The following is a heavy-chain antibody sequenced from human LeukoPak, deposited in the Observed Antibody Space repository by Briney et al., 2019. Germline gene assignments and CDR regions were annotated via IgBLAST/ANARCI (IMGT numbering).Heavy chain of an antibody. CDR3: AKGTHYYYYYMDV. CDR2: ISGSGGST. Sequence: GSLRLSCAASGFTFSSYSMSLVRQAPGKGLEWVSAISGSGGSTYYADSVKGRFTISRDNSKNTLYLQMNSLGAEDTAVYYCAKGTHYYYYYMDVWGKGTTVTVSS. J-gene: IGHJ6*03. V-gene: IGHV3-23*01. CDR1: GFTFSSYS.